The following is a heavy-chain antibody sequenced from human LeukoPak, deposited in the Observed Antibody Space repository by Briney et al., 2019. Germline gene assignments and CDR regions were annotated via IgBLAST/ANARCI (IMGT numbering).Heavy chain of an antibody. CDR2: IRDDGSKK. Sequence: PGGSLRLSCAASGFTFSSYGMHWVRQAPGKGLEWVTFIRDDGSKKYYADSVKGRFTIYRDNSKNTLYLQMNSLRAEDTAVYYCAKAGSSSWDAFDYWGQGTLVTVSS. D-gene: IGHD6-13*01. CDR1: GFTFSSYG. V-gene: IGHV3-30*02. J-gene: IGHJ4*02. CDR3: AKAGSSSWDAFDY.